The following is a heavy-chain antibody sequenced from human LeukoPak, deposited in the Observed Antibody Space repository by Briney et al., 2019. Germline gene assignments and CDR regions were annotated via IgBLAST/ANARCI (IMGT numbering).Heavy chain of an antibody. CDR3: ARAILNPGAFDI. D-gene: IGHD2/OR15-2a*01. V-gene: IGHV1-24*01. J-gene: IGHJ3*02. CDR1: GYTLTELS. Sequence: VASVKVSCKVSGYTLTELSMHWVRQAPGKGLEWMGGFDPEDGETIYAQKFQGRVTMTEDTSTDTAYMELSSLRSEDTAVYYCARAILNPGAFDIWGQGTMVTVSS. CDR2: FDPEDGET.